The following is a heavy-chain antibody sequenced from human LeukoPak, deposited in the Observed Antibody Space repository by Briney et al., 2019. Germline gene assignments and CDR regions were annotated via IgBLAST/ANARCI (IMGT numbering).Heavy chain of an antibody. Sequence: PGGSLRLSCAASGFTFSSYWMHWVRQAPGKGLVWVSRINTDGSSTSYADSVKGRFTISRDNAKNTLYLQMNSLRAEDTAVYYCARERGIAVALGDAFDIWGQGTMVTVSS. D-gene: IGHD6-19*01. CDR2: INTDGSST. V-gene: IGHV3-74*01. CDR1: GFTFSSYW. J-gene: IGHJ3*02. CDR3: ARERGIAVALGDAFDI.